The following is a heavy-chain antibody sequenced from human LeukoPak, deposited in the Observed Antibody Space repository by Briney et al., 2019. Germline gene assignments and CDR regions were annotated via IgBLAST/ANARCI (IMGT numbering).Heavy chain of an antibody. D-gene: IGHD7-27*01. CDR1: GGTFSSYA. J-gene: IGHJ3*02. CDR2: IIPIFGTA. V-gene: IGHV1-69*13. Sequence: SVKVSCKASGGTFSSYAISWVRQAPGQGLEWMGGIIPIFGTANYAQKFQGRVTITADESTSTSYMELSGLRSEDTAVYYCARDRPTGDLDKGAFDIWGQGTMVTVSS. CDR3: ARDRPTGDLDKGAFDI.